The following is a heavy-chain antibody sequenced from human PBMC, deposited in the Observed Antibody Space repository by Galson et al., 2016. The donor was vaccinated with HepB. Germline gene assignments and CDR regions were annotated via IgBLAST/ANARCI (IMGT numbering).Heavy chain of an antibody. CDR1: GFTFSDYF. D-gene: IGHD1-26*01. J-gene: IGHJ4*02. CDR3: AKYRSATYYTDYFEY. Sequence: SLRLSCAASGFTFSDYFMAWIRQAPGKGLEWVSHIRYSGAPMSYAASVMGRFTISRDNTKNSLFLQMDRLRAEDSAIYYCAKYRSATYYTDYFEYWGQGTLVTVSS. V-gene: IGHV3-11*01. CDR2: IRYSGAPM.